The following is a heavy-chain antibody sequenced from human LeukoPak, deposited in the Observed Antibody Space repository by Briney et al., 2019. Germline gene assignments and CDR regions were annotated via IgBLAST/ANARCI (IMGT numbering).Heavy chain of an antibody. CDR1: GFTFSSYS. CDR3: ARVRRVGATFFDY. CDR2: ISSSSSTI. Sequence: PGGSLRLSCAASGFTFSSYSMNWVRQAPGKGLEWVSYISSSSSTIYYADSVKGRFTISRDNAKNSLYLQMNSLRAEDTAVYYCARVRRVGATFFDYWGQGTLVTVSS. D-gene: IGHD1-26*01. V-gene: IGHV3-48*04. J-gene: IGHJ4*02.